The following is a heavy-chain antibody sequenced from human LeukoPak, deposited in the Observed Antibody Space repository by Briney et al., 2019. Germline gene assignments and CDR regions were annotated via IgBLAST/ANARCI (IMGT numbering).Heavy chain of an antibody. D-gene: IGHD2-2*02. CDR1: GYTFTSYG. Sequence: ASVKVSCKASGYTFTSYGISWVRQAPGQGLEGMGWISAYNGNTNYAQKLQGRVTMTTDTSTSTAYMELSSLRSEDTAVYYCARARYQLLYRGGYYYYYYMDVWGKGTTVTVSS. J-gene: IGHJ6*03. V-gene: IGHV1-18*01. CDR2: ISAYNGNT. CDR3: ARARYQLLYRGGYYYYYYMDV.